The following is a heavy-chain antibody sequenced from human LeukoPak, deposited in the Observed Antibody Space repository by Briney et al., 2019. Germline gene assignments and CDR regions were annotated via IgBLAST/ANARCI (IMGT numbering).Heavy chain of an antibody. CDR2: ISSSGSTI. D-gene: IGHD6-13*01. Sequence: PGGSLRLSCAASGFTFSSYEMNWVRQAPGKGLEWVSYISSSGSTIYYADSVKGRFTISRDNAKNSLYLQMNSLKTEDTAVYYCARLNRGGKQQLPPGSDYWGQGTLVTVSS. CDR3: ARLNRGGKQQLPPGSDY. V-gene: IGHV3-48*03. CDR1: GFTFSSYE. J-gene: IGHJ4*02.